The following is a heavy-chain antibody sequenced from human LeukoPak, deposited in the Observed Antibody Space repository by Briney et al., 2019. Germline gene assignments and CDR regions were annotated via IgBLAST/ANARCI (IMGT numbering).Heavy chain of an antibody. J-gene: IGHJ4*02. V-gene: IGHV1-69*10. CDR2: IRPILGIA. CDR3: ARDTVTTGFDF. Sequence: SSVKVSCKASGGTLSSYAISWVRQAPRQGLEWVGGIRPILGIANYAQKFQGRVTITADKSTSTAYMETSSLRSEDTAVYCCARDTVTTGFDFWGQGTVVTVSS. CDR1: GGTLSSYA. D-gene: IGHD4-17*01.